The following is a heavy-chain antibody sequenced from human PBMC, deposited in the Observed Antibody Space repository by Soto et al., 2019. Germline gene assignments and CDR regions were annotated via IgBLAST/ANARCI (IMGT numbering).Heavy chain of an antibody. J-gene: IGHJ4*02. D-gene: IGHD6-19*01. Sequence: EVQLLESGGGLVQPGGSLRLSCAASGFTFSSYAMSWVRQAPGKGLEWVSGISGGADTTYYEDSVKGRFTVSRDNSKNTLYLQMNSLRAEDTAVYYCARAGGYSYGWYVYWGQGTRVTVSA. CDR2: ISGGADTT. CDR1: GFTFSSYA. CDR3: ARAGGYSYGWYVY. V-gene: IGHV3-23*01.